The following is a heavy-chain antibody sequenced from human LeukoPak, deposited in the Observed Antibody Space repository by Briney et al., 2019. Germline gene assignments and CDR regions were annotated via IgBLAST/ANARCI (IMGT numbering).Heavy chain of an antibody. Sequence: GGSLRLSCAASGFTFSSYGMHWVRQAPGKGLEWVAFIRYDGSNKYYADSVKGRFTISRDNSKNTLYLQMNSLRAEDTAVYHCAKAGGIVVVPAAKRSNWFDPWGQGTLVTVSS. D-gene: IGHD2-2*01. J-gene: IGHJ5*02. V-gene: IGHV3-30*02. CDR3: AKAGGIVVVPAAKRSNWFDP. CDR2: IRYDGSNK. CDR1: GFTFSSYG.